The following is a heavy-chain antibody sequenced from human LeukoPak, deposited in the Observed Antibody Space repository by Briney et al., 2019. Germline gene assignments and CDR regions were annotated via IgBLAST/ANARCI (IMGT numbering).Heavy chain of an antibody. J-gene: IGHJ4*02. CDR3: ARGRRPGYYDSSGSEFDY. V-gene: IGHV7-4-1*02. CDR2: INTNTGNP. CDR1: GYTFTSYA. D-gene: IGHD3-22*01. Sequence: ASVKVSCKPSGYTFTSYAMNWVRQAPGQGLEWMGWINTNTGNPTYAHGFTGRFVFSLDTSVSTAYLQISSLKAEDTAVYYCARGRRPGYYDSSGSEFDYWGQGNLVTVTS.